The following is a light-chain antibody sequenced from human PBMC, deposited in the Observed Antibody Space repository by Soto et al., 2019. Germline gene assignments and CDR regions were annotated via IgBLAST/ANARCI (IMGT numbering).Light chain of an antibody. CDR3: QQQSNWPKT. CDR2: DAS. Sequence: EIVLTQSPDTLSLSPGERATLSCRASQSIDIYLAWYQQKPGQAPRLLSYDASKRATGIPARLSGSGSGTDFTLTISSLEPEDFAVYYCQQQSNWPKTFGQGTKVEIK. CDR1: QSIDIY. V-gene: IGKV3-11*01. J-gene: IGKJ1*01.